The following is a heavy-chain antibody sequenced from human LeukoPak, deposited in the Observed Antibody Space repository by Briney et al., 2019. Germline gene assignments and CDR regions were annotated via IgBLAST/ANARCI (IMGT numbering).Heavy chain of an antibody. CDR2: IYYSGST. D-gene: IGHD6-13*01. Sequence: SETLSLICTVSGGSISSSSYYWGWIRQPPGKGLEWIGSIYYSGSTYYNPSLKSRVTISVDTSKNQSSLKLSSVTAADTAVYYCASAISAARFARFDYWGQGTLVTVSS. CDR3: ASAISAARFARFDY. V-gene: IGHV4-39*07. CDR1: GGSISSSSYY. J-gene: IGHJ4*02.